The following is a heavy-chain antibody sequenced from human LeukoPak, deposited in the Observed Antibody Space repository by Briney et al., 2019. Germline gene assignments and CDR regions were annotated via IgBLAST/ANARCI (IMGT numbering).Heavy chain of an antibody. V-gene: IGHV3-48*02. J-gene: IGHJ3*02. Sequence: GESLRLSCSASGFTFSSYSMNCVRQAPGKGLEWVSYIISSNNTIYYADSVKGRFTISRDNAKNSLYLQMNSLRDQDTAVYYCARVHGSYYNAFDIWGQGTMVTVSS. D-gene: IGHD1-26*01. CDR3: ARVHGSYYNAFDI. CDR1: GFTFSSYS. CDR2: IISSNNTI.